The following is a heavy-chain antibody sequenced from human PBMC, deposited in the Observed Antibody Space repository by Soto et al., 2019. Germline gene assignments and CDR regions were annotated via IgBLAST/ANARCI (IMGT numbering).Heavy chain of an antibody. D-gene: IGHD1-1*01. CDR2: INRSGSA. J-gene: IGHJ4*02. CDR1: GESFSGYY. Sequence: QVQLQQWGAGLLKPSETLSLTCAVYGESFSGYYWTWIRQPPGEGLEWIGEINRSGSANYNPSLKWRYTISGDTSKNQFSLKLTSVTAADTAVYYCTRAAIQGHQLEGQPPSSQTLDYWGQGNLVTVSS. CDR3: TRAAIQGHQLEGQPPSSQTLDY. V-gene: IGHV4-34*01.